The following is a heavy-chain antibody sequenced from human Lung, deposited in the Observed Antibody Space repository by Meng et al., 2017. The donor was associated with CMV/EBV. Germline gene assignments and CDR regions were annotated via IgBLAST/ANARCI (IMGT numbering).Heavy chain of an antibody. CDR1: GDIVSSNSAA. D-gene: IGHD4-23*01. CDR3: ARGINGGCGD. CDR2: TYYRSKWYH. V-gene: IGHV6-1*01. Sequence: QLQRQHAGPGPVKHSHTLSLTCAISGDIVSSNSAAWHWIRQSPSRGLEWLGRTYYRSKWYHEYAVSVKSRITISPDTPKNQFSLQLNSMTPEDTAVYYCARGINGGCGDWGQGTLVTVSS. J-gene: IGHJ4*02.